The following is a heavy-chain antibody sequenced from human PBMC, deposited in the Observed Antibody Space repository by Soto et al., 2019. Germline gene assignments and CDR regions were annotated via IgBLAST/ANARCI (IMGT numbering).Heavy chain of an antibody. D-gene: IGHD1-26*01. CDR2: ISYDGSNK. J-gene: IGHJ4*02. V-gene: IGHV3-30*18. CDR1: GFTFSSYG. CDR3: AKDPSGSYYRGPFDY. Sequence: QPGGSMRLSCAASGFTFSSYGMHWVRKAPGKGLEWVAVISYDGSNKYYADSVKGRFTISRDNSKNTLYLQMNSLRAEDTAVYYCAKDPSGSYYRGPFDYWGQGTLVTVSS.